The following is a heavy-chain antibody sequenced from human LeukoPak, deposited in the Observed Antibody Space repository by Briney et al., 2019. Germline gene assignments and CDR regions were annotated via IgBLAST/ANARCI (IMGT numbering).Heavy chain of an antibody. Sequence: GGSLRLSCAASGFTFSSYGMHWARQAPGKGLEWVAVIWYDGSNKYYADSVKGRFTISRDNSKNTLYLQMNSLRAEDTAVYYCAREFHDFWSGYYIGTQGYWGQGTLVTVSS. CDR2: IWYDGSNK. D-gene: IGHD3-3*01. J-gene: IGHJ4*02. CDR3: AREFHDFWSGYYIGTQGY. V-gene: IGHV3-33*01. CDR1: GFTFSSYG.